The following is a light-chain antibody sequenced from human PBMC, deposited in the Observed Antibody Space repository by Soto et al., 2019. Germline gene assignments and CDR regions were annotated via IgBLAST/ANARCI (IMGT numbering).Light chain of an antibody. J-gene: IGLJ1*01. CDR1: SSDVGGYNY. Sequence: QCVLTQPASVSGSPVHSITISCTRTSSDVGGYNYVSWYQQHPGKAPKLMIYDVSSRPSGVSNRFSGSKSGNTASLTISGLQAEDEADYYCSSYTSSTTLYVFGTGTKVTVL. CDR2: DVS. CDR3: SSYTSSTTLYV. V-gene: IGLV2-14*01.